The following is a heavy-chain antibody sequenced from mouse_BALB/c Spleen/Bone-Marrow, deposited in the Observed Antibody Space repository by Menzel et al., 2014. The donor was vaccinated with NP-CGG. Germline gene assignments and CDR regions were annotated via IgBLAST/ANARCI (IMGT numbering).Heavy chain of an antibody. CDR3: ARGLYYRPFAY. Sequence: DVKLQESGGGLVQPGGSLKLSCATSGFTFSDYYMYWVRQTPEKRLEWVAYISNGGGSTYYPDTVKGRFTISRDNAKNTLYLQMSRPKSEDTAMYYCARGLYYRPFAYWGQGTLVTVSA. D-gene: IGHD2-14*01. J-gene: IGHJ3*01. V-gene: IGHV5-12*02. CDR2: ISNGGGST. CDR1: GFTFSDYY.